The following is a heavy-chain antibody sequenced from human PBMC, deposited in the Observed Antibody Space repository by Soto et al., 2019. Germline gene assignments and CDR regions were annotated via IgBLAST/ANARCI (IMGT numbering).Heavy chain of an antibody. CDR3: ARDPPHSSGQINCFDP. CDR2: IIPIFGTA. V-gene: IGHV1-69*13. D-gene: IGHD6-19*01. CDR1: GGTFSSYA. Sequence: ASVKVSCKASGGTFSSYAISWVRQAPGQGLEWMGGIIPIFGTANYAQKFQGRVTITADESTSTAYMELSSLRSEDTAVYYCARDPPHSSGQINCFDPWGQGTLVTVS. J-gene: IGHJ5*02.